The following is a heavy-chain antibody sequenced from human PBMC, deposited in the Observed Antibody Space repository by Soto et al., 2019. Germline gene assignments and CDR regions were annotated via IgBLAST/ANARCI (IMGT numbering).Heavy chain of an antibody. V-gene: IGHV4-34*01. CDR2: INHSGST. CDR1: GGSFSGYY. CDR3: ARGLSTVVTPHNWFDP. Sequence: QVQLQQWGAGLLKPSETLSLTCAVYGGSFSGYYWSWIRQPPGKGLEWIGEINHSGSTNYNPSLKRRVTISVDTSKNQFSLKLSSVTAAAAAVYYCARGLSTVVTPHNWFDPWGQGTLVTVSS. J-gene: IGHJ5*02. D-gene: IGHD4-17*01.